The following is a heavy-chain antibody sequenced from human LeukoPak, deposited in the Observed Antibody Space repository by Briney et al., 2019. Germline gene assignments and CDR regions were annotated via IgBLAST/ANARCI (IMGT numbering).Heavy chain of an antibody. Sequence: GASVQVSCKTSGCTFTSYHMHWVRQAPGQGLEWGAIIKSTGDTTVYAQKFQGRVTVTRDTSTSTVYMDLSSLSSEDTAVYYCVREDAHTYYFDFWGPGTLVTVSS. J-gene: IGHJ4*02. D-gene: IGHD2-2*01. CDR2: IKSTGDTT. CDR1: GCTFTSYH. CDR3: VREDAHTYYFDF. V-gene: IGHV1-46*01.